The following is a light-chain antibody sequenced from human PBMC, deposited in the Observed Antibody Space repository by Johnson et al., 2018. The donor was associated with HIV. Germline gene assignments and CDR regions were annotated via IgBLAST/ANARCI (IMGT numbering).Light chain of an antibody. CDR2: DNN. CDR1: SSNIGNNY. CDR3: GTWDSSLRVFYV. J-gene: IGLJ1*01. Sequence: QSVLTQPPSVSAAPGQKVTISCSGSSSNIGNNYVSWYQQLPGTAPKLLIYDNNKRPSGIPDRFSGSKSGTSATLGITGLQTGDEADYYCGTWDSSLRVFYVFGTRTKVTCL. V-gene: IGLV1-51*01.